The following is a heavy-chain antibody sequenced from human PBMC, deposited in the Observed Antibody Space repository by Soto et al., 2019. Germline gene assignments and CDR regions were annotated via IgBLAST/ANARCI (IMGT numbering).Heavy chain of an antibody. CDR3: ARHREWGDRLNWFDP. D-gene: IGHD1-26*01. Sequence: PSETLSLTCTVSGGSISSYYWSWIRQPPGKGLEWIGYIYYSGSTNYNPSLKSRVTISVDTSKNQFSLKLSSVTAADTAVYYCARHREWGDRLNWFDPWGQGILVTVSS. J-gene: IGHJ5*02. CDR1: GGSISSYY. CDR2: IYYSGST. V-gene: IGHV4-59*08.